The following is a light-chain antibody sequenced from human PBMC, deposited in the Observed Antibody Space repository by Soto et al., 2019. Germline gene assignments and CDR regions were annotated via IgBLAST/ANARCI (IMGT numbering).Light chain of an antibody. CDR1: GSDVRTYNL. J-gene: IGLJ1*01. V-gene: IGLV2-23*01. CDR2: EAS. CDR3: CSYAGDKTYV. Sequence: QSALTQPASVSGSPGQSITISCTVTGSDVRTYNLVSWYQQHPGKVPKLIIYEASKRPSGVSNRFSGSQPGNTAPLTVSGLQAEDEADYYCCSYAGDKTYVFGSGTKVTVL.